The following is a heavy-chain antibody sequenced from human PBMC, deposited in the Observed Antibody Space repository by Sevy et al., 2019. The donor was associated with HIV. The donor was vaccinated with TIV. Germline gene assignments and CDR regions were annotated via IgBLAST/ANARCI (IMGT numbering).Heavy chain of an antibody. CDR1: GGSFSGYY. V-gene: IGHV4-34*01. Sequence: SETLSLTCAVYGGSFSGYYWSWIRQPPGKGLEWIGEINHSGSTNYNPSLKSRVTISVDTSKNQFSLKLSSVTAADTAVYYYARRAPWGYSSSSGAGMDVWGQGTTVTVSS. CDR2: INHSGST. CDR3: ARRAPWGYSSSSGAGMDV. D-gene: IGHD6-6*01. J-gene: IGHJ6*02.